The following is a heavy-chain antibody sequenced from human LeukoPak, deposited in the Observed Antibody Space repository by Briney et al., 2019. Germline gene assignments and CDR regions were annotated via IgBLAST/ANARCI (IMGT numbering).Heavy chain of an antibody. J-gene: IGHJ4*02. V-gene: IGHV3-7*01. D-gene: IGHD3-22*01. CDR1: GFTFSSDW. CDR2: IKPDEGEK. Sequence: GGSLRLSCAASGFTFSSDWMIWVRQAPGKGLEWVANIKPDEGEKYYVDSVKGRFTISRDNAKNSLYLQMNSLRAEDTAVYYCARTGTNYYDSSGYSSDYWGQGTLVTVSS. CDR3: ARTGTNYYDSSGYSSDY.